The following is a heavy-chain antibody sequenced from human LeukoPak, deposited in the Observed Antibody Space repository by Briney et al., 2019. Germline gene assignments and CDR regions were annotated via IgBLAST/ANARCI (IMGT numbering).Heavy chain of an antibody. V-gene: IGHV4-61*01. Sequence: PSEPLSLTCTVSGGSISSGSYYWSWIRQPPGQGLEWIGYIYYSGSTNYNPSPKSRVTISVDTSKNQFSLKLSSVTAADTAVYYCARAHNGDYVSLDYWGQGTLVTVSS. CDR2: IYYSGST. CDR3: ARAHNGDYVSLDY. CDR1: GGSISSGSYY. D-gene: IGHD4-17*01. J-gene: IGHJ4*02.